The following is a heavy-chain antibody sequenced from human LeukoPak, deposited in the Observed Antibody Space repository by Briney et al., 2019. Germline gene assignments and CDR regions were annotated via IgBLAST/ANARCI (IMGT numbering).Heavy chain of an antibody. CDR3: ARPRDHDAFDI. CDR2: IYPGGSDT. V-gene: IGHV5-51*01. J-gene: IGHJ3*02. Sequence: GESLKISCKGSGYSFTSYWIGWVRQMPGKGLEWMGIIYPGGSDTRYSPSFQGQVTISADKSISTAYLQWSSLQASDTAMYYCARPRDHDAFDIWGQGTMVTVSS. CDR1: GYSFTSYW.